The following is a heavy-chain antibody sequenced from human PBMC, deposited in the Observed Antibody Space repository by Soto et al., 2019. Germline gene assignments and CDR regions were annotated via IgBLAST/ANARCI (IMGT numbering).Heavy chain of an antibody. D-gene: IGHD2-15*01. CDR1: GLTFSSHG. Sequence: GGSLRLSCAASGLTFSSHGMSWVRQAPGKGLEWVSVISDRGGSTFYADSVKGRFTISRDSSKNTLYLQMNSLRAEDTALYYCAKATTGSCYSSLGCWGQGTLVTVSS. CDR2: ISDRGGST. V-gene: IGHV3-23*01. CDR3: AKATTGSCYSSLGC. J-gene: IGHJ4*02.